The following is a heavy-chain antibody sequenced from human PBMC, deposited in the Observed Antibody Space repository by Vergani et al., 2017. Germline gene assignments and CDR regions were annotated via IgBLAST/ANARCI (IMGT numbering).Heavy chain of an antibody. J-gene: IGHJ2*01. CDR2: IKRKSDGGTT. V-gene: IGHV3-15*01. CDR3: TTEGSTWHYWYFDL. Sequence: EVQLVESGGGLVKPGGSLRLSCAVSGFNFSNAWMSWVRQAPGKGLEWVGRIKRKSDGGTTDYAAPVKGRFTISRDDSKNTLYLQMNSLKTEDKAVYYCTTEGSTWHYWYFDLWGRGTLVTVSS. CDR1: GFNFSNAW. D-gene: IGHD6-13*01.